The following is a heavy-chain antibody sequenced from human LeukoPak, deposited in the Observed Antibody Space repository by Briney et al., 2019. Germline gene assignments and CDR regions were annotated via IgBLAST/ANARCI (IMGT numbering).Heavy chain of an antibody. Sequence: SVKVSCKASGGTFSNYAITWVRQAPGQGLEWMGGIIPIFGSANYAQKFQGRVTITADESTSTAYMELSSLRSEDTAVYYCARVGRAMIVVGTYYYYGMDVWGQGTTVTVSS. CDR1: GGTFSNYA. CDR2: IIPIFGSA. V-gene: IGHV1-69*13. D-gene: IGHD3-22*01. J-gene: IGHJ6*02. CDR3: ARVGRAMIVVGTYYYYGMDV.